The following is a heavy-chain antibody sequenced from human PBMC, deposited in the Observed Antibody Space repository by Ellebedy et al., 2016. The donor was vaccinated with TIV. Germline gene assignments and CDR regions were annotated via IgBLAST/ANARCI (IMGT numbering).Heavy chain of an antibody. V-gene: IGHV3-30*02. Sequence: GESLKISCAASGFSFRYYGMYWVRQAPGKRLEWAAFIQYDGSDKHYSDSVKGRFTVSRDSSKNTLYLQMNSLRPEDTAVYYCAKLIQHTDRGAVDIWGQGTMVTVSS. J-gene: IGHJ3*02. D-gene: IGHD2-21*01. CDR1: GFSFRYYG. CDR3: AKLIQHTDRGAVDI. CDR2: IQYDGSDK.